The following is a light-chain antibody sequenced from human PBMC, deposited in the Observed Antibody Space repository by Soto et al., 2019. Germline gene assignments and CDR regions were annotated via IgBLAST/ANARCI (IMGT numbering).Light chain of an antibody. V-gene: IGKV3-15*01. CDR3: QQYNNWLAIT. J-gene: IGKJ5*01. Sequence: EIVMTQSPATLSVSPGERVTLSCRASQSVSSNLAWYQQKPCQAPRLLIYAASTRATGIPARFSGSGSGTEFSLTISSLQSEDFAVYYCQQYNNWLAITFGQGTRLEIK. CDR2: AAS. CDR1: QSVSSN.